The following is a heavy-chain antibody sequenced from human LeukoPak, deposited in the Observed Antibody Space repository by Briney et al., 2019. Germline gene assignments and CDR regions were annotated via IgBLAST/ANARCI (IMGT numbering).Heavy chain of an antibody. CDR3: AKDQGSYSSSWYYFDY. D-gene: IGHD6-13*01. J-gene: IGHJ4*02. CDR1: GFTFSSYG. Sequence: GGSLRLSCAASGFTFSSYGMHWVRQAPGKGLEWVAFIRYDGSNKYYADSVKGRFTISRDNSKNTLYLQMNSLRAEDTAVYYCAKDQGSYSSSWYYFDYWGQGTLVTVSS. V-gene: IGHV3-30*02. CDR2: IRYDGSNK.